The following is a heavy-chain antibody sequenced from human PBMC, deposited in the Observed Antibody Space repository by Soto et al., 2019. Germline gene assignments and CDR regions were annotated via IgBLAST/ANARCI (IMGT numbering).Heavy chain of an antibody. J-gene: IGHJ6*02. D-gene: IGHD6-19*01. CDR3: ARGRWLARRDYYYGMDV. CDR2: INPNSGDT. V-gene: IGHV1-2*04. CDR1: GYTFTGYY. Sequence: ASVKVSCKASGYTFTGYYMHWVRQAPGQGLEWMGWINPNSGDTHYAQKFQGWVTMTRDTSISTAYMELSRLRSDDTAVYYCARGRWLARRDYYYGMDVWGQGTTVTVSS.